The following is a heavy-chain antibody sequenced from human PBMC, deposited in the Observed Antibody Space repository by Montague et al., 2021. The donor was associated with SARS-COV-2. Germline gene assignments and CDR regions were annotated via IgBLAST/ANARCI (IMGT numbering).Heavy chain of an antibody. Sequence: SLGLSCAVSGFTFSEYWMHWVRQAPGKGLEWVSCTNSDGRSTTYADSVKGRFTISRDNAKNMLYLQMNSLRGEDTAVYYCVREVGLVVARTLGRLDPWGQGTLVTVSS. CDR2: TNSDGRST. D-gene: IGHD2-21*01. J-gene: IGHJ5*02. CDR3: VREVGLVVARTLGRLDP. CDR1: GFTFSEYW. V-gene: IGHV3-74*03.